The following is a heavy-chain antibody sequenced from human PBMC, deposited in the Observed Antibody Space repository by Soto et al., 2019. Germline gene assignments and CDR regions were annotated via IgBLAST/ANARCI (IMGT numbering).Heavy chain of an antibody. CDR2: IDLSESYT. CDR1: GYSFASQW. V-gene: IGHV5-10-1*03. Sequence: EVQLVQSGAEVKKSGESLRISCKVSGYSFASQWISWVRQLPGKGQEWMGRIDLSESYTTYNPSFQGHVTFSADKSITTAYLQWRSLEASDTATYYCATQGLTTYYFGYWGQGTLVTVSS. J-gene: IGHJ4*02. CDR3: ATQGLTTYYFGY.